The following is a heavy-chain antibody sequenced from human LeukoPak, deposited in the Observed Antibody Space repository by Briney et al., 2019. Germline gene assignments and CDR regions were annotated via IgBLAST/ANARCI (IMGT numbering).Heavy chain of an antibody. J-gene: IGHJ4*02. Sequence: GGSLRLSCAASQFTFGNYAMNWVRQAPGRGLEWVSAISASGSNTYYADSVKGRFTISRDNSKNTLYLQMNSLRAEDTAVYYCAKIYVSGIDFWGQGTLVTVSS. CDR3: AKIYVSGIDF. V-gene: IGHV3-23*01. CDR2: ISASGSNT. D-gene: IGHD3-10*01. CDR1: QFTFGNYA.